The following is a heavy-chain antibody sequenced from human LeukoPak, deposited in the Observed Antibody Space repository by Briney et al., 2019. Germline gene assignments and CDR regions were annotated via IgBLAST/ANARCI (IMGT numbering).Heavy chain of an antibody. CDR1: GFTFSSYW. CDR3: ARDRSSRLDY. J-gene: IGHJ4*02. V-gene: IGHV3-7*04. D-gene: IGHD1-26*01. CDR2: IKEDGSEK. Sequence: PGGSLRLSCAASGFTFSSYWVSWVRQAPGKGLEWVGNIKEDGSEKSYVDSVKGRFTISRDNAKNSLYLQMNSLRAEDTAVYYCARDRSSRLDYWGQGTLVTVSS.